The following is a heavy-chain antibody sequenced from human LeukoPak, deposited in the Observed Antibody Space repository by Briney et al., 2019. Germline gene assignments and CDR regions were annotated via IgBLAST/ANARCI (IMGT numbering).Heavy chain of an antibody. V-gene: IGHV3-7*01. J-gene: IGHJ4*02. CDR1: GFTFSSYW. CDR3: ARVRWVRGVKIVTCYFDY. D-gene: IGHD3-10*01. Sequence: PGGSLRLSCAASGFTFSSYWMSWVRQAPGKGLEWVANIKQDGSEKYYVDSVKGRFTISRDNAKNSLYLQMNSLRAEDTAVYYCARVRWVRGVKIVTCYFDYWGQGTLVTVSS. CDR2: IKQDGSEK.